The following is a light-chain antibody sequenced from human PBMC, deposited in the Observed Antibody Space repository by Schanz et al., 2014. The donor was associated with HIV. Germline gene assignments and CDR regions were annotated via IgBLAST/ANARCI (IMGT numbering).Light chain of an antibody. CDR2: EDT. V-gene: IGLV2-8*01. Sequence: QSVLTQPPSASGSPGQAVAISCTGITSDVGGYKSVSWYQQHPGKAPKLIIYEDTKRPSAVPDRFSGSRSGDTASLTISGLQAEDEADYYCSSHAGRNSFVVFGGGTKLTVL. J-gene: IGLJ2*01. CDR3: SSHAGRNSFVV. CDR1: TSDVGGYKS.